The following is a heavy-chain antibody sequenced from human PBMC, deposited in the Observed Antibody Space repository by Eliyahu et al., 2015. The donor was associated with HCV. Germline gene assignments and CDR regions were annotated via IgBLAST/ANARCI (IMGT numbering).Heavy chain of an antibody. V-gene: IGHV3-7*05. CDR2: IKQDGSEK. D-gene: IGHD6-19*01. CDR3: ARVPSSGWYARSFDY. CDR1: GFXFSSYW. Sequence: EVQLVESGGGLVQPGGSLRLSCAASGFXFSSYWMSWVRQAPGKGLEWVANIKQDGSEKYYVDSVKGRFTISRDNAKNSLYLQMNSLRAEDTAVYYCARVPSSGWYARSFDYWGQGTLVTVSS. J-gene: IGHJ4*02.